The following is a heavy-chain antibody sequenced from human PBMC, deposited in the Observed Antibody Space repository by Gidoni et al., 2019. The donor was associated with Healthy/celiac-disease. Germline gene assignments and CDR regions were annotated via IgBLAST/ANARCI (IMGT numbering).Heavy chain of an antibody. V-gene: IGHV3-23*01. CDR3: AKDLTTHVYGAFDI. D-gene: IGHD4-17*01. CDR2: ISGSGGST. Sequence: EVQLLESGGGLVQPGGSLRLSCAASGFPFRSYAMRWVRQVQGKGLEWVAAISGSGGSTYYADSVKGRFTISRDNSKNTLYLQMNSLRAEDTAVYYCAKDLTTHVYGAFDIWGQGTMVTVSS. J-gene: IGHJ3*02. CDR1: GFPFRSYA.